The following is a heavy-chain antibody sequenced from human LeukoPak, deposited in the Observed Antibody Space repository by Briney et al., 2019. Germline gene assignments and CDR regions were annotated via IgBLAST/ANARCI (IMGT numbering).Heavy chain of an antibody. CDR1: GFTFDDYA. D-gene: IGHD3-3*01. V-gene: IGHV3-9*01. J-gene: IGHJ4*02. Sequence: GGSLRLSCAASGFTFDDYAMHWVRQAPGKGLEWVSVISWSSGSIGYADSVKGRFTISRDNAKNSLYLQMNSLRAEDTALYYCAKDINPLPYDFWSGYPPGLGYWGQGTLVTVSS. CDR2: ISWSSGSI. CDR3: AKDINPLPYDFWSGYPPGLGY.